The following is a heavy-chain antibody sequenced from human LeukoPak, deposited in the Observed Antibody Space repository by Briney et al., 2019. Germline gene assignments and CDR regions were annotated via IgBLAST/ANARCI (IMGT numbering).Heavy chain of an antibody. CDR2: INHSGST. Sequence: SETLSLTCAVYGGSFSGYYWSWIRQPPGKGLEWIGEINHSGSTNYNPSLKSRVTISVDTSKNQFSLKLSSVTAADTAVYYCARDSSGRYPFDYWGQGTLVTVSS. V-gene: IGHV4-34*01. D-gene: IGHD6-19*01. CDR3: ARDSSGRYPFDY. CDR1: GGSFSGYY. J-gene: IGHJ4*02.